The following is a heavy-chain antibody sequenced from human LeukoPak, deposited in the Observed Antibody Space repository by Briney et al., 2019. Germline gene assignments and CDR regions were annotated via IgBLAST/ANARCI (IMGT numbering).Heavy chain of an antibody. D-gene: IGHD6-13*01. CDR1: GGSISGYY. J-gene: IGHJ4*02. CDR3: ARSSPVPRGQQLVPSPEY. V-gene: IGHV4-59*08. CDR2: LYYMRGA. Sequence: SETLSLTRTVSGGSISGYYWSWSRQPPGKGVEWIGNLYYMRGAWYKSSLKSRVTISVATSKNQFSLKLSSVTAADTAVYYCARSSPVPRGQQLVPSPEYWGQGILVTVSS.